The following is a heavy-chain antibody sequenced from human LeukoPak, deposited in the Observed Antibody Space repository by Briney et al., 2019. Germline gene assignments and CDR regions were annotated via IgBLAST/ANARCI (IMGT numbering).Heavy chain of an antibody. D-gene: IGHD6-19*01. J-gene: IGHJ3*02. CDR2: IYSSGST. Sequence: SETLSLTCTVSGGSISSYYWSWIRQAPGKGLEWIGYIYSSGSTNYNPSLKSRVTISVDTSKNQFSLKLSSVTAADTAAYYCARMHSSGLYRALDIWGQGTMVTVS. CDR3: ARMHSSGLYRALDI. CDR1: GGSISSYY. V-gene: IGHV4-59*01.